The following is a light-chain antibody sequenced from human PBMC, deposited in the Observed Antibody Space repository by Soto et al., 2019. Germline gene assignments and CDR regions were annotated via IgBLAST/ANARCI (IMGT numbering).Light chain of an antibody. CDR1: SSDVGNYNL. CDR3: SSYASSSIYV. Sequence: QSALTQPASVSGSPGQSITISCTGTSSDVGNYNLVSWYQQYPGKAPKVMIYEVRNRPSGVSNRFSGSKSGNTASLTITGLQAEDEADYYCSSYASSSIYVFGTGTKLTVL. J-gene: IGLJ1*01. V-gene: IGLV2-14*02. CDR2: EVR.